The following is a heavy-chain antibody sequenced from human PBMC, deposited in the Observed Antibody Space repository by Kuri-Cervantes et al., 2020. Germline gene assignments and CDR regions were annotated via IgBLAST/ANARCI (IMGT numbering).Heavy chain of an antibody. D-gene: IGHD4-17*01. CDR2: INPNSGGT. CDR3: ARALGGDYPYYYYYGMDV. CDR1: GYTFTGCY. V-gene: IGHV1-2*02. Sequence: ASVKVSCKASGYTFTGCYMHWVRQAPGQGLEWMGWINPNSGGTNYAQKFQGRVTMTRDTSISTAYMELSRLRSDDTAVYYCARALGGDYPYYYYYGMDVWGQGTTVTVSS. J-gene: IGHJ6*02.